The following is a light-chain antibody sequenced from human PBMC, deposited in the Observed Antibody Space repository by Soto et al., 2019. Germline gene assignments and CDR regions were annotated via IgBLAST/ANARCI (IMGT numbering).Light chain of an antibody. CDR1: SCDVGSYNL. CDR2: EVS. V-gene: IGLV2-23*02. J-gene: IGLJ1*01. CDR3: CSYAGSSYV. Sequence: QSVLTQPASVSGSPGQSITISCTGTSCDVGSYNLVSWYQQHPGKAPKLMIYEVSKRPSGVSNRFSGSKSGNTASLTISGLQAEDEADYYCCSYAGSSYVFGTGTKVTV.